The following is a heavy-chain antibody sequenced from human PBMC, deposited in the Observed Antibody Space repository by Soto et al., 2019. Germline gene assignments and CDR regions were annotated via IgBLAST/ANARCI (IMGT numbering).Heavy chain of an antibody. V-gene: IGHV1-69*01. Sequence: QVKLVQSGPEVKKPGSSVKVSCKVSGGPFSTLSISWVRQAPGQGLMWMGGIIPIFDATNYAQMFQGRVTITADDSTSTAYMELSSLRSDDTAVYYCARDLPNRSGRVWGPGTLVTVSS. CDR1: GGPFSTLS. D-gene: IGHD3-10*01. CDR3: ARDLPNRSGRV. CDR2: IIPIFDAT. J-gene: IGHJ4*02.